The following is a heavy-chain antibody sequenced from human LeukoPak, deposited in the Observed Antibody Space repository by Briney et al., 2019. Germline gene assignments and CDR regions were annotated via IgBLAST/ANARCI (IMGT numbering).Heavy chain of an antibody. CDR2: IYYSGST. Sequence: SETLSLTCTVSGDSISSYYWSWIRQPPGKGLGWIGYIYYSGSTNYNPSLKSRVTISVDTSKNQFSLKLSSVTAADTAVYYCARGRRYDYVWGSYRDYYYYYYYMDVWGKGTTVTVSS. CDR1: GDSISSYY. D-gene: IGHD3-16*02. V-gene: IGHV4-59*12. CDR3: ARGRRYDYVWGSYRDYYYYYYYMDV. J-gene: IGHJ6*03.